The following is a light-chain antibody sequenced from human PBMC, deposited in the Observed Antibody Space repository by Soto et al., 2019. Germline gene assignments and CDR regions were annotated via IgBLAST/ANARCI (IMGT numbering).Light chain of an antibody. Sequence: QSALTQPASVSGSPGPSITLSCTGTSSDVGGFNYVSWYQQHPGPAPKLMIYAVTNRPSGVSYRFSGSKSGNTASLTISGDQDEDEADYDGNSYTSSSTEVLGTGTKVTVL. J-gene: IGLJ1*01. CDR3: NSYTSSSTEV. CDR2: AVT. V-gene: IGLV2-14*03. CDR1: SSDVGGFNY.